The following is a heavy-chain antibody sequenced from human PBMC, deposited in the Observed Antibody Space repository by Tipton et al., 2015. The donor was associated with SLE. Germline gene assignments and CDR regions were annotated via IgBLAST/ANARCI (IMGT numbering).Heavy chain of an antibody. D-gene: IGHD2-21*01. CDR1: GGSFSGYY. CDR3: ATCGGDCLDAFDI. Sequence: TLSLTCAVYGGSFSGYYWSWIRQPPGKGLEWIGEINHSGSTNYNPSLKSRVTISVDTSKNQFSLKLSSVTAADTAVYYCATCGGDCLDAFDIWGQGTMVTVSS. CDR2: INHSGST. J-gene: IGHJ3*02. V-gene: IGHV4-34*01.